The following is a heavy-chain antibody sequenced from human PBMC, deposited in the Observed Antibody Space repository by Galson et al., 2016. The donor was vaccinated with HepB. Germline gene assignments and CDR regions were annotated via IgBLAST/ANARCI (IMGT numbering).Heavy chain of an antibody. V-gene: IGHV3-9*01. CDR2: ISWNSGSI. J-gene: IGHJ5*02. D-gene: IGHD3-3*01. CDR1: GFTFDDYA. CDR3: AKDTRNAFWRGYPFNWFDP. Sequence: SLRLSCAASGFTFDDYAMHWVRQAPGKGLEWVSGISWNSGSIGYADSVKGRFTISSDNAKNSLYLQMNSLSAEDTALYYCAKDTRNAFWRGYPFNWFDPWGQGTLVPVSS.